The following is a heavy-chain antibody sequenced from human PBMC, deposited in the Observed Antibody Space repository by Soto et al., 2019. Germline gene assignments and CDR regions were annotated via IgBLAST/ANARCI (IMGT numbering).Heavy chain of an antibody. CDR2: VYYSGST. Sequence: QLQLQESGPGLVKPSETLSLTCTVSGGSITSRFYYWGWIRQPPGKGLEWIASVYYSGSTYYNPSLKSRVTISADTSRNSFSLKLSSVTAADTAGYYCARHPRSEYSFGVEPNFHYWGQGTLVTVSS. J-gene: IGHJ4*02. D-gene: IGHD5-18*01. CDR1: GGSITSRFYY. V-gene: IGHV4-39*01. CDR3: ARHPRSEYSFGVEPNFHY.